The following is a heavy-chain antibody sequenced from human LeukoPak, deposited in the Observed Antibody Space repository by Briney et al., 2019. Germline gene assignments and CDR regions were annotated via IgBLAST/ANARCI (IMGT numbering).Heavy chain of an antibody. D-gene: IGHD5-24*01. J-gene: IGHJ3*02. V-gene: IGHV1-46*01. Sequence: ASVKVSCKASGYTFTSYYMHWVRQAPGQGLEWMGIINPSGGSTSYAQKFQGRVTMTRDMSTSTVYMELSSLKSEDTAVYYCARVRDGYNDAYDIWGQGTMVTVSS. CDR2: INPSGGST. CDR3: ARVRDGYNDAYDI. CDR1: GYTFTSYY.